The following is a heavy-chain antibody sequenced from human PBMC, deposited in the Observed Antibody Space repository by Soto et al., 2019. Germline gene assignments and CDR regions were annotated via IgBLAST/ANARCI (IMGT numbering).Heavy chain of an antibody. D-gene: IGHD3-22*01. CDR2: IKPDGSEK. Sequence: QLVESGGGLVQPGGSLRLSCAASGFTFSSHWMSWVRQAPGKGLEWVANIKPDGSEKWYVDSVKGRLTISRDNAKNSLYLQINSLRAEDTAVYYCARGDYYDSSGPFSDAFDIWGQGTMVTVSS. CDR1: GFTFSSHW. CDR3: ARGDYYDSSGPFSDAFDI. V-gene: IGHV3-7*04. J-gene: IGHJ3*02.